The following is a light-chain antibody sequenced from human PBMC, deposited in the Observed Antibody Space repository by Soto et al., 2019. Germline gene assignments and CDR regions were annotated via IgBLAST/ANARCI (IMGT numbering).Light chain of an antibody. Sequence: EIVMTQSPATLCVSPGERVTLSCRASQSVSSRLAWYHQKPGQSPRLLIYGASTRATGIPARFSGSGSGTEVTLTISSLQSEDFVLYYCHQYNNFWTFGQGTKVDIK. CDR2: GAS. CDR3: HQYNNFWT. V-gene: IGKV3-15*01. CDR1: QSVSSR. J-gene: IGKJ1*01.